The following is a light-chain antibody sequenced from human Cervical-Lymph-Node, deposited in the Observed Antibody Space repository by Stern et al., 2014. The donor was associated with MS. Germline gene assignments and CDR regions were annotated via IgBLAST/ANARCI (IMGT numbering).Light chain of an antibody. V-gene: IGKV1-27*01. CDR2: ATS. CDR1: HDLSIF. CDR3: QKYNGGQLT. J-gene: IGKJ4*01. Sequence: DIQMTQSPSTLSASVGDSVSITCRASHDLSIFLAWYQHKPGRAPRLLIYATSTLQSGVPSRFSGTGYGRDFSLTISSLQPEDVGTYYCQKYNGGQLTFGGGTTVEI.